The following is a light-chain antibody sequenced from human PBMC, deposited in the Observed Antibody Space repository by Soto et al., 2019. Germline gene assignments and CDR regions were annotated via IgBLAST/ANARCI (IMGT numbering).Light chain of an antibody. CDR2: GAS. CDR1: QSVSSSY. V-gene: IGKV3-20*01. Sequence: EKVMTQSPATLSVSPGERATLSCRASQSVSSSYLAWYQQKPGQAPRLLIYGASSRATGIPDRFSGSGSGTDFTLAISRLEPEDFAVYYCQQYGSSPWTFGQGTKVDI. CDR3: QQYGSSPWT. J-gene: IGKJ1*01.